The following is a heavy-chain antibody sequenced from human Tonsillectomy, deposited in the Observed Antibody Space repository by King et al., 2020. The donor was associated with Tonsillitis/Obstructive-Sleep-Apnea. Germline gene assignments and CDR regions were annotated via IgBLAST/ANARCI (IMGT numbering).Heavy chain of an antibody. CDR3: ARLAARLGYNYYMDV. Sequence: VQLVESGGGLAQPGGSLRLSCAASGFTFSRYWMHWVRQAPGKGLVWVSRINSDGSSTTYADSVKGRFTISRDNAKNTLYLQMNSLRAEDTAVYYCARLAARLGYNYYMDVWGKGTTVTVSS. CDR1: GFTFSRYW. D-gene: IGHD6-6*01. CDR2: INSDGSST. V-gene: IGHV3-74*01. J-gene: IGHJ6*03.